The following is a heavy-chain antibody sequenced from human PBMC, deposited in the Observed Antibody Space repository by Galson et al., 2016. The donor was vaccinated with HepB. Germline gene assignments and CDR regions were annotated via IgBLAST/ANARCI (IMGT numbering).Heavy chain of an antibody. CDR2: IYTSGST. CDR3: ARDYYASGRFDY. D-gene: IGHD3-10*01. CDR1: GGSISNYY. Sequence: SETLSLTCTVSGGSISNYYWSWIRQPAGKGLEWIGRIYTSGSTNYNPSLKSRVTMSVDTSKNQFSLKLSSVTAADTAVYYCARDYYASGRFDYWGQGTLVTVSS. J-gene: IGHJ4*02. V-gene: IGHV4-4*07.